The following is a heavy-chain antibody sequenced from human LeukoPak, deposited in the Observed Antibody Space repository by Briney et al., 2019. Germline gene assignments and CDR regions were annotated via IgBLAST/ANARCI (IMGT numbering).Heavy chain of an antibody. CDR3: ARQTGSGLFILP. J-gene: IGHJ4*02. V-gene: IGHV4-39*01. CDR2: IYYSGNT. Sequence: MTSETLSLTCTVSGVFISSSNSYWGWIGQPPGKGLEWIGSIYYSGNTYYNASLKSQVSISIDTSKNQFSLKLTSVTAADTAVYYCARQTGSGLFILPGGQGTLVTVSS. D-gene: IGHD3/OR15-3a*01. CDR1: GVFISSSNSY.